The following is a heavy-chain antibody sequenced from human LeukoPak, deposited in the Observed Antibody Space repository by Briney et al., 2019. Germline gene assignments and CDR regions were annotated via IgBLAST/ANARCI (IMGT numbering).Heavy chain of an antibody. D-gene: IGHD3-10*01. V-gene: IGHV3-23*01. Sequence: GGSLRLSCAASGFTLSSYAMSWVRQAPGKGLEWVSAISGSGGSTYYADSVKGRFTISRDNSKNTLYLQMNSLRAEDTAVYYCAKDRDYYGSGAAFDIWGQGTMVTVSS. CDR1: GFTLSSYA. J-gene: IGHJ3*02. CDR2: ISGSGGST. CDR3: AKDRDYYGSGAAFDI.